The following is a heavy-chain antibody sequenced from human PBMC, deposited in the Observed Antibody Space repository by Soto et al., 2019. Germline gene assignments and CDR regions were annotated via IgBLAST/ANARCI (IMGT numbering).Heavy chain of an antibody. J-gene: IGHJ5*02. CDR1: GGTISSYA. D-gene: IGHD2-2*01. CDR3: SRTPYQLLSSGGFDP. V-gene: IGHV1-69*01. CDR2: IIPIFGTA. Sequence: VSCXASGGTISSYAISWVRHAPGRGLEGMGGIIPIFGTANYAQKFQARVTSTANESTSTTNMVPSSLICENTAVYYFSRTPYQLLSSGGFDPWGQGTLVTVSS.